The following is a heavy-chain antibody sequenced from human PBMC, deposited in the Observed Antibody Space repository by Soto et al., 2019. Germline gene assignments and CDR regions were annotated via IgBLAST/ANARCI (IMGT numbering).Heavy chain of an antibody. Sequence: PGESLKISCQGPGYNFPIYWIAWVRQMPGKGLEWMGIIYPGDSDSRYSPSFQGQVTISADKSISTAYLQWSSLKASDTALYYCARANVITFGGIIDPSFFDYWGQGTLVTVSS. J-gene: IGHJ4*02. V-gene: IGHV5-51*01. CDR1: GYNFPIYW. CDR2: IYPGDSDS. D-gene: IGHD3-16*02. CDR3: ARANVITFGGIIDPSFFDY.